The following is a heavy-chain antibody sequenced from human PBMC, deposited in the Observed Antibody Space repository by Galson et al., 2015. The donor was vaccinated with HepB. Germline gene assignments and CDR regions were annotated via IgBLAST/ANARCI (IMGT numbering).Heavy chain of an antibody. CDR1: GGTFSSYA. Sequence: SVKVSCKASGGTFSSYAISWVRQAPGQGLEWMGGIIPIFGTANYAQKFQGRVTITADESTSTAYMELSSLRSEDTAVYYCARDIGGYCSSTSCYEYWFDPWGQGTLVTVSS. V-gene: IGHV1-69*13. CDR2: IIPIFGTA. CDR3: ARDIGGYCSSTSCYEYWFDP. J-gene: IGHJ5*02. D-gene: IGHD2-2*01.